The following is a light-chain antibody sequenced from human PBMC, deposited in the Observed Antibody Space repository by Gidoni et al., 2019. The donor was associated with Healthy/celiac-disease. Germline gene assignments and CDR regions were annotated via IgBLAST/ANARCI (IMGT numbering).Light chain of an antibody. V-gene: IGKV1-39*01. CDR1: QSISSY. Sequence: DIQMTQSPSSLSASVGDRVTITCRASQSISSYLNWYQQKPGKAPKLLIYAASSLQSEVPSRFSGSGSGTDFTLTISSLQPEDFATYYCQQSYSTPLSITFGQGTRLEIK. CDR2: AAS. CDR3: QQSYSTPLSIT. J-gene: IGKJ5*01.